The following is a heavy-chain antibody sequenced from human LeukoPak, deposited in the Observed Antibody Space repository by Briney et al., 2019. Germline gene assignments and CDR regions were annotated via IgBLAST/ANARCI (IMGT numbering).Heavy chain of an antibody. CDR3: GRAGGSTVSHSDY. V-gene: IGHV3-21*01. J-gene: IGHJ4*02. CDR1: GFTFSSYS. D-gene: IGHD4-17*01. CDR2: ISSSTSYI. Sequence: PGGSLRLSCAASGFTFSSYSMNWIRQAPGKGLEWVSSISSSTSYIYYADSVKGRFTISKDNAKNSLYLQMNSLRAEDTAVYYCGRAGGSTVSHSDYWGQGTLVTVSS.